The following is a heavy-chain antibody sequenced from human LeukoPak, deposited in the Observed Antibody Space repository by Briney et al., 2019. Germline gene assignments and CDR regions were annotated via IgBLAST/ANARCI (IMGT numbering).Heavy chain of an antibody. Sequence: XETXSXXXTVSGGSISSYYWSWIRQPPGKGLXWIGYIYYSGSTNYNPSLKSRVTISVDTSKNQFSLKLSSVTAADTAVYYCARDPPGKRSSSSAYYYYMDVWGKGTTVTVSS. CDR3: ARDPPGKRSSSSAYYYYMDV. J-gene: IGHJ6*03. CDR1: GGSISSYY. CDR2: IYYSGST. V-gene: IGHV4-59*01. D-gene: IGHD6-6*01.